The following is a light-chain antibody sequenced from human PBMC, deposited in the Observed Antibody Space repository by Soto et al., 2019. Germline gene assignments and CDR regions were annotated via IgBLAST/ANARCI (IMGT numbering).Light chain of an antibody. J-gene: IGKJ4*01. Sequence: DIQMTQSPSSLSASIEDRVTITCQASQDISNNLNWYQQKPGKAPKLLIYDASNLKTGVPSRFSGSGSETDFTFTISSLQPEDIATYYCHQYFHRLLTFGGGTKVEI. V-gene: IGKV1-33*01. CDR2: DAS. CDR3: HQYFHRLLT. CDR1: QDISNN.